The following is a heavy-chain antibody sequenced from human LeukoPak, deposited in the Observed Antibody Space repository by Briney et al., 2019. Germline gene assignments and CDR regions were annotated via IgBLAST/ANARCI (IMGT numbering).Heavy chain of an antibody. D-gene: IGHD5-12*01. CDR3: ARAYSGYDYY. J-gene: IGHJ4*02. V-gene: IGHV4-39*01. CDR2: IYYSGST. Sequence: SEPLSLTCTVSDGSISSSSYYWGWIREPPGKGLEWIGSIYYSGSTYYNPSLKSRVTISVDTSKNQFSLKLSSVTAADTAVYYCARAYSGYDYYWGQGTLVTVSS. CDR1: DGSISSSSYY.